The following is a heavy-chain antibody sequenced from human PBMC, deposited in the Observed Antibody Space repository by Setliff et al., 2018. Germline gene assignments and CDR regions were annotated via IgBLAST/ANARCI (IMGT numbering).Heavy chain of an antibody. D-gene: IGHD2-2*02. J-gene: IGHJ6*02. Sequence: SETLSLTCGGYGGSMSDYYWSWIRQPPGKGLEWIGEINHSGSTNYNPSLKSRVTVSLDTSTNQVSLKLSSVTAADTAVYYCARDRQYCSSTSCYTSYFYYYAMDIWGQGTTVTVSS. CDR3: ARDRQYCSSTSCYTSYFYYYAMDI. CDR2: INHSGST. V-gene: IGHV4-34*01. CDR1: GGSMSDYY.